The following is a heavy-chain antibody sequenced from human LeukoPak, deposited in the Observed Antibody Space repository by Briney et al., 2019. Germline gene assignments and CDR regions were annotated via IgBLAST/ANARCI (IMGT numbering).Heavy chain of an antibody. Sequence: PGGSLRLSCAASGFTFSDYYMSWIRQAPGKGLEWVSYISSSGRTIYYADSVKGRFTISRDNSRNTLYLQLNSLRVEDTAIYYCGRDWKLDYWGQGTLVTVSS. V-gene: IGHV3-11*01. D-gene: IGHD1-1*01. CDR3: GRDWKLDY. CDR2: ISSSGRTI. CDR1: GFTFSDYY. J-gene: IGHJ4*02.